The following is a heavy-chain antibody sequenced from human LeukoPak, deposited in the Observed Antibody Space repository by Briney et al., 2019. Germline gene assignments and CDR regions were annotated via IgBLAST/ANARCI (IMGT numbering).Heavy chain of an antibody. CDR1: GGSISSSSYY. Sequence: PPETLSLTCTVSGGSISSSSYYWGWIRQPPGKGLEWIGSIYYSGSTYYNPSPKSRVTISVDTSKNQFSLKLSSVTAADTAVYYCARDGGYYYFDYWGQGTLVTVSS. CDR3: ARDGGYYYFDY. J-gene: IGHJ4*02. D-gene: IGHD5-12*01. CDR2: IYYSGST. V-gene: IGHV4-39*02.